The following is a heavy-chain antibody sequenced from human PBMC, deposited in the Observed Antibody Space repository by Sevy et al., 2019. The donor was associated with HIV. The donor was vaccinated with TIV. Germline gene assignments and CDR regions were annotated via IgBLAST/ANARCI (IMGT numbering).Heavy chain of an antibody. D-gene: IGHD6-13*01. CDR1: GGSISSYY. CDR2: IYTSGST. J-gene: IGHJ6*02. CDR3: AREGAAAGDYYYYGMDV. V-gene: IGHV4-4*07. Sequence: SETPSLTCTVSGGSISSYYWSWIRQPAGKGLEWIGRIYTSGSTNYNPSLKSRVTMSVDTSKNQFSLKLSSVTAADTAVYYCAREGAAAGDYYYYGMDVWGQGTTVTVSS.